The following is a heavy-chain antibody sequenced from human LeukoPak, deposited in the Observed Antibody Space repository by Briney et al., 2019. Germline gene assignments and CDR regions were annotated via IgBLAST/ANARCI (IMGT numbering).Heavy chain of an antibody. V-gene: IGHV1-2*02. CDR3: ARDVEEEWLRDYYYYYMDV. CDR2: IIPNSGGT. D-gene: IGHD5-12*01. J-gene: IGHJ6*03. Sequence: ASVKVSCKASGYIFKYDGFSWVRQAPGQGLEWMGWIIPNSGGTNYAQKFQGRVTMTRDTSISTAYMELSRLRSDDTAVYYCARDVEEEWLRDYYYYYMDVWGKGTTVTVSS. CDR1: GYIFKYDG.